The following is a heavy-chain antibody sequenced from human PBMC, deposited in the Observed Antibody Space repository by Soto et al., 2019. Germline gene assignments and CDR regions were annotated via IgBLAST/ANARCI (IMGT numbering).Heavy chain of an antibody. D-gene: IGHD2-15*01. CDR3: AKDQGNIVVVVAATQGYAFDI. J-gene: IGHJ3*02. CDR2: ISGSGGST. Sequence: PGGSLRLSCAASGFTFSSYAMSWVRQAPGKGLEWVSAISGSGGSTYYADSVKGRFTISRDNSKNTLYLQMNSLRAEDTAVYYCAKDQGNIVVVVAATQGYAFDIRGQGTMVTVPS. V-gene: IGHV3-23*01. CDR1: GFTFSSYA.